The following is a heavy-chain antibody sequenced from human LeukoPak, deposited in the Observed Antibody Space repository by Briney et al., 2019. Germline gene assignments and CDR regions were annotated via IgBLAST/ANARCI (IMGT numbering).Heavy chain of an antibody. J-gene: IGHJ4*02. V-gene: IGHV4-59*08. CDR2: IYYSGST. CDR3: ARHRSGYCSGGSCLTYYFDY. D-gene: IGHD2-15*01. Sequence: PSETLSLTCTVSGGSISSYYWSWIRQPPGKGLEWIGYIYYSGSTNYNPSFKSRVTISVDTSKNQFSLKLSSVTAADTAVYYCARHRSGYCSGGSCLTYYFDYWGQGTLVTVSS. CDR1: GGSISSYY.